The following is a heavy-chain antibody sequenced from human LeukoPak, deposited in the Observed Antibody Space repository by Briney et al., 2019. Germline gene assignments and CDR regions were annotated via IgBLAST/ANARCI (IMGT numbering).Heavy chain of an antibody. D-gene: IGHD3-3*01. CDR2: MNPNSGNT. CDR1: GYTFSRYA. V-gene: IGHV1-8*01. Sequence: GSVKVSCKPSGYTFSRYAINWVPQAAGHRLEWLGWMNPNSGNTGYAQKFQGRVTMTRNNSISTAYMELSSLRSEDTAVYYCARGNYDFWSGYYHPYYYYGMDVWGQGTTVTVSS. J-gene: IGHJ6*02. CDR3: ARGNYDFWSGYYHPYYYYGMDV.